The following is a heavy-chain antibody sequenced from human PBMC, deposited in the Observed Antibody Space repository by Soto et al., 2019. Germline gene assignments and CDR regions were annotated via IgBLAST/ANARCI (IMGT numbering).Heavy chain of an antibody. D-gene: IGHD4-17*01. J-gene: IGHJ4*01. CDR1: GFTFNDDY. Sequence: QVQLVESGGGLVKTGGSLRLSCAASGFTFNDDYMGWIRQAPGKGLEWVSFISSSLTYVKYADSVKGRFTISRDNAKDSLSLQMNSLRAEDTAVYYCVRSRWLYAIDYWGHGILVTVSS. V-gene: IGHV3-11*05. CDR2: ISSSLTYV. CDR3: VRSRWLYAIDY.